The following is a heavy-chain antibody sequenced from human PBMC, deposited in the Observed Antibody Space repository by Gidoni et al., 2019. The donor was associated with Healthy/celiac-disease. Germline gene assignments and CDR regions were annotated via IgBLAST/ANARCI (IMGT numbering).Heavy chain of an antibody. CDR3: ARDISGALGY. D-gene: IGHD2-15*01. Sequence: VQLVESGGGLVQPGGSLSLSCAASGFTVSRNSMSWVRQAPGKGLGGASVMYGGGRTYYADSVKGRFTISRDNSKNTLYLQMNSLRAEDTAVYYCARDISGALGYWGQGTLVTVSS. V-gene: IGHV3-66*01. CDR1: GFTVSRNS. J-gene: IGHJ4*02. CDR2: MYGGGRT.